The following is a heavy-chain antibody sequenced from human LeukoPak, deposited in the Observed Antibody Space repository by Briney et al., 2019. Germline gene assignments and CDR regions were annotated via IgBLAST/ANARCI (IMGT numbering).Heavy chain of an antibody. V-gene: IGHV3-7*01. CDR3: ARGVRGYSYANYYYYYYIDV. D-gene: IGHD5-18*01. CDR1: GFTFSSYW. J-gene: IGHJ6*03. CDR2: IKQDGSEK. Sequence: GGSLRLSCAASGFTFSSYWMSWVRQAPGKGLEWVANIKQDGSEKYYVDSVKGRFTISRDNAKNSLYLQMNSLRAEDTAVYYCARGVRGYSYANYYYYYYIDVWGKGTTVTVSS.